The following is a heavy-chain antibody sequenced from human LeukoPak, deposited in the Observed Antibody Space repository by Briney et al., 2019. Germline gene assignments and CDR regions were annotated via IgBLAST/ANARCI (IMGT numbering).Heavy chain of an antibody. CDR2: LSYDGSNK. J-gene: IGHJ4*02. V-gene: IGHV3-30*01. CDR1: GIAFSVYT. CDR3: AKGGDYYGSGNLVDY. D-gene: IGHD3-10*01. Sequence: PGGSLRLSCAASGIAFSVYTMHWVRQAPGKGLEWVAVLSYDGSNKYYADSVKGRFTISRDNSKNTLYLQMNSLRAEDTAVYYCAKGGDYYGSGNLVDYWGQGTRSPPPQ.